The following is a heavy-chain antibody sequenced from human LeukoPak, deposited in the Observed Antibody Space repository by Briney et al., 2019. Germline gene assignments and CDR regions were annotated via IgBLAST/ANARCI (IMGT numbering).Heavy chain of an antibody. CDR1: GFTFSSYG. J-gene: IGHJ4*02. Sequence: GGSPRLSCAASGFTFSSYGMHWVRQAPGKGLEWVAVIWYDGSNKYYADSVKGRFTISRDNAKNSLYLQMNSLRAEDTAVYYCARDRRAPIRDGYNSGVDYWGQGTLVTVSS. V-gene: IGHV3-33*01. CDR2: IWYDGSNK. D-gene: IGHD5-24*01. CDR3: ARDRRAPIRDGYNSGVDY.